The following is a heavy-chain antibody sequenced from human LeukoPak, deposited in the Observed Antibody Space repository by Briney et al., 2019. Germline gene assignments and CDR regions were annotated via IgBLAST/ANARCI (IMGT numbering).Heavy chain of an antibody. CDR3: ARVISHQLPPSREVYYYMDV. J-gene: IGHJ6*03. D-gene: IGHD2-2*01. Sequence: GESLKISCKASGYTFTSYGISWVRQAPGQGLEWMGWISAYNGNTNYAQKLQGRVTMTTDTSTSTAYMELRSLRSDDTAVYYCARVISHQLPPSREVYYYMDVWGKGTTVTVSS. CDR2: ISAYNGNT. V-gene: IGHV1-18*01. CDR1: GYTFTSYG.